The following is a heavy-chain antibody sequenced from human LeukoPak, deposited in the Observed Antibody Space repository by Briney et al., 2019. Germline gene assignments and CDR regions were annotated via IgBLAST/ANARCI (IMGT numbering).Heavy chain of an antibody. CDR2: ICWNRCSK. Sequence: GGSLRLSCAASGFTFDDYAMHWVRQAPGKGLAWVSGICWNRCSKGYADSVKGRFTIYSDKPKNSLYPQMNSIRAEDTALYYCSKDAPAGWLQLSSYVDYWGHRTLVTVSS. D-gene: IGHD5-24*01. J-gene: IGHJ4*01. CDR1: GFTFDDYA. CDR3: SKDAPAGWLQLSSYVDY. V-gene: IGHV3-9*01.